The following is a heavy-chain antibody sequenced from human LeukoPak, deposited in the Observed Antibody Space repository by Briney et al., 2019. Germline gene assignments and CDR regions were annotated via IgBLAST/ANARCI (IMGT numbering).Heavy chain of an antibody. Sequence: SGGSLRLSCVASGFTFSSYAMGCVRQAPGKRPEWVSSLTDSGGTTYYVDSVKGRFTISRDNSKNTLYLHMNSLRAEDTAMYYCAKKRDAFDIWGQGTVVAVSS. CDR3: AKKRDAFDI. CDR2: LTDSGGTT. CDR1: GFTFSSYA. V-gene: IGHV3-23*01. J-gene: IGHJ3*02. D-gene: IGHD5-24*01.